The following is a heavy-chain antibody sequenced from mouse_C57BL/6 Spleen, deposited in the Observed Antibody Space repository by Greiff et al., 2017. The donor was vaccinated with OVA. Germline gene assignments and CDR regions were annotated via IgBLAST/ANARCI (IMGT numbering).Heavy chain of an antibody. CDR1: GYTFTSYW. J-gene: IGHJ1*03. V-gene: IGHV1-50*01. D-gene: IGHD1-1*01. CDR3: ARSDYYGSSVWYFDV. Sequence: QVQLKQPGAELVKPGASVKLSCKASGYTFTSYWMQWVKQRPGQGLEWIGEIDPSDSYTNYNQKFKGKATLTVDTSSSTAYMQLSSLTSEDSAVYYCARSDYYGSSVWYFDVWGTGTTVTVSS. CDR2: IDPSDSYT.